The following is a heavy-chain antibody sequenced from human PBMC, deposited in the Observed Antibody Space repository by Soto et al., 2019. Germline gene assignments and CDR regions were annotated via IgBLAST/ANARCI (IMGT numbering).Heavy chain of an antibody. D-gene: IGHD2-21*01. J-gene: IGHJ6*03. CDR1: GYTFTSYG. Sequence: ASVKVSCKASGYTFTSYGISWVRQAPGQGLEWMGWIGAYNGNTNYAQKLQGRVTMTTDTSTSTAYVELRSLRSDDTAVYYCARDWGGGYYYYMDVWGKGTTVTVSS. CDR3: ARDWGGGYYYYMDV. CDR2: IGAYNGNT. V-gene: IGHV1-18*01.